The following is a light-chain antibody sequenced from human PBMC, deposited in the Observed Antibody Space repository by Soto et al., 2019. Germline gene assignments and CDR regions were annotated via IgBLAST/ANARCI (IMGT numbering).Light chain of an antibody. V-gene: IGLV2-11*01. Sequence: QSALTQPRSVSGSPGQSVTISCTGTSSDVGGYKYVSWYQQHPGKVPKLMMFDVSERPSGVPDRFSGSKSGNTASLSISGLQAEDEADYYCCAYAGRYTVLFGGGTKVTVL. J-gene: IGLJ2*01. CDR1: SSDVGGYKY. CDR3: CAYAGRYTVL. CDR2: DVS.